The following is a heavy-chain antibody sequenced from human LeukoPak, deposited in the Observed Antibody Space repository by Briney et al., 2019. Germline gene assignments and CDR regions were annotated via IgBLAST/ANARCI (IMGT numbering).Heavy chain of an antibody. Sequence: PGGSLRLSCAASGFTFSSYGMHWVRQAPGKGLEWVAVIWYGGSNKYYADSVKGRFTISRDNSKNTLYLQMNSLRAEDTAVYYCAKERRNYYDSSGYYFDYWGQGTLVTVSS. CDR2: IWYGGSNK. J-gene: IGHJ4*02. V-gene: IGHV3-30*02. D-gene: IGHD3-22*01. CDR3: AKERRNYYDSSGYYFDY. CDR1: GFTFSSYG.